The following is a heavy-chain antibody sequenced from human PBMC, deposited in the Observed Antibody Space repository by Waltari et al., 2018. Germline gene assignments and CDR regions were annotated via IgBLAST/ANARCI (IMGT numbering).Heavy chain of an antibody. D-gene: IGHD2-15*01. CDR2: ISGSGDSI. CDR3: AKRRCSGSGCSSSEGFDY. CDR1: GFPFASYA. V-gene: IGHV3-23*04. J-gene: IGHJ4*02. Sequence: EVQLVESGGGLVQPGGSLRLPCAAPGFPFASYAIIWVRQAPGGGLEWVSHISGSGDSIYYAESVKGRFTISRDNSKNTLYLQMNSLRAEDTAVYYCAKRRCSGSGCSSSEGFDYWGQGTLVTVSS.